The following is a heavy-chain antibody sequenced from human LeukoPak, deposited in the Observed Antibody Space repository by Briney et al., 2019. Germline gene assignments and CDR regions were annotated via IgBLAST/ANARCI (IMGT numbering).Heavy chain of an antibody. CDR3: AKDAADSRPDY. CDR2: IWYDGSND. J-gene: IGHJ4*02. D-gene: IGHD6-25*01. Sequence: PGGSLRLSCTASGFIFSNYGMHWVRQAPGKGLEWVALIWYDGSNDQYAESVKGRFTISRDNSKNTLYLQMNSLRIEDTAVYYCAKDAADSRPDYWGKGTLVTVSS. CDR1: GFIFSNYG. V-gene: IGHV3-33*06.